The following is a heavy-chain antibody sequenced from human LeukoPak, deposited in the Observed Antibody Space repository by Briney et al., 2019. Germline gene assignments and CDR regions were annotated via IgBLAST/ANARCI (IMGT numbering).Heavy chain of an antibody. CDR1: GFTFSSYA. J-gene: IGHJ4*02. V-gene: IGHV3-23*01. CDR3: AKDSNYYGSGSYDY. CDR2: ISGSGGST. Sequence: TGGSLRLSCAASGFTFSSYAMSWVRQAPGKGLEWVSAISGSGGSTYYADSVKGRFTISRDNSKNTLYLQMNSLRAEDTAVYYCAKDSNYYGSGSYDYWGQGTLVTVSS. D-gene: IGHD3-10*01.